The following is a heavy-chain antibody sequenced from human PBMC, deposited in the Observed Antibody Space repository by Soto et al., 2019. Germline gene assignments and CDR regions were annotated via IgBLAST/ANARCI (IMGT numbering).Heavy chain of an antibody. V-gene: IGHV3-23*01. D-gene: IGHD6-6*01. CDR1: GFPFSSYA. CDR2: ISGSGTIT. Sequence: LRLSCAASGFPFSSYAMTWVRQAPGKGLEWVSGISGSGTITYDADSVKGRFTISRDKSKNTLYLQMNSLRADDTAVYYCARSTSSTLSYYYGMDVWGQGTTVTVSS. J-gene: IGHJ6*02. CDR3: ARSTSSTLSYYYGMDV.